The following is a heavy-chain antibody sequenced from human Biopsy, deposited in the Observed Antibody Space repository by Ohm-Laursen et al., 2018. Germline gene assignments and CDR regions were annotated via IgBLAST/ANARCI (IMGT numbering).Heavy chain of an antibody. V-gene: IGHV4-59*01. Sequence: TLSLTCNVSGGSMTGYEWSWIRLAPGKGLEWIGYIYYSGGTKYNPSLASRVTFSVDMSKSQFSLKLYSVTAADTAVYYCARVEAGTYDALDIWGQGTLVAVSA. D-gene: IGHD1-26*01. CDR1: GGSMTGYE. CDR3: ARVEAGTYDALDI. J-gene: IGHJ3*02. CDR2: IYYSGGT.